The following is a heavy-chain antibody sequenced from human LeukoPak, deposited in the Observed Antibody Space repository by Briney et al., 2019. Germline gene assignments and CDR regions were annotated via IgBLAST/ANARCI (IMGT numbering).Heavy chain of an antibody. J-gene: IGHJ6*02. CDR3: ARTVITMVRGVISYYYGIDV. CDR2: IYYSGST. CDR1: GGSFSGYY. Sequence: KASETLSLTCAVYGGSFSGYYWSWIRQPPGKGLEWIGYIYYSGSTNYNPSLKSRVTISVDTSKNQFSLKLSSVTAADTAVYYCARTVITMVRGVISYYYGIDVWGQGTTVTVSS. V-gene: IGHV4-59*01. D-gene: IGHD3-10*01.